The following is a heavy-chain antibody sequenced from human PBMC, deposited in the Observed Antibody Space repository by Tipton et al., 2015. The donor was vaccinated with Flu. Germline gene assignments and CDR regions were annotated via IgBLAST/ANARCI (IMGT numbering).Heavy chain of an antibody. CDR1: GGSISSVSYY. Sequence: LRLSCTVSGGSISSVSYYWSWVRQPPGKGLEWIGSVYYRGSAYYNPSLNSRVSISVDTANNQFSLSLHSVTAADTAVYYCARDWSSYGPQKAGWDYFYGMDVWGQGTKVTVSS. CDR2: VYYRGSA. CDR3: ARDWSSYGPQKAGWDYFYGMDV. D-gene: IGHD3-10*01. J-gene: IGHJ6*02. V-gene: IGHV4-39*07.